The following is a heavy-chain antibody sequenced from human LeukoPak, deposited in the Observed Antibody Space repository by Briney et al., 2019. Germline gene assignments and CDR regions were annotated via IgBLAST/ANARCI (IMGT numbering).Heavy chain of an antibody. V-gene: IGHV4-34*01. D-gene: IGHD3-3*01. CDR2: INHSVNT. Sequence: SETLSLTCAVSGGSFSGYYWSWIRQPPGAGLEWIGEINHSVNTNYNPSIKSRVTISVATSKKKFSLKLSSVTAADTAVYCCARRASGYIDYWGQGTLVTVSS. J-gene: IGHJ4*02. CDR1: GGSFSGYY. CDR3: ARRASGYIDY.